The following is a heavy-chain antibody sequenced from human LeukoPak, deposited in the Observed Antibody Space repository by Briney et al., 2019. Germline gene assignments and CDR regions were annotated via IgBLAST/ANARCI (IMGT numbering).Heavy chain of an antibody. CDR2: FDPEDGET. D-gene: IGHD6-13*01. V-gene: IGHV1-24*01. J-gene: IGHJ4*02. CDR1: GYTLTELS. CDR3: ATLGDSSSWQLIGY. Sequence: GASVKVSCKVSGYTLTELSMHWVRQAPGKGLEWMGGFDPEDGETIYAQKFQGRVTMTEDTSTDTAYMELSSLRSEDTAVYYCATLGDSSSWQLIGYWGQGTLVTVSS.